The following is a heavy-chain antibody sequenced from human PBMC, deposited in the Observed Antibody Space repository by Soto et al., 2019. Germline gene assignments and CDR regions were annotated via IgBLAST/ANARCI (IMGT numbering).Heavy chain of an antibody. CDR2: VYYSGST. V-gene: IGHV4-30-4*01. CDR3: ARGRFLGF. D-gene: IGHD3-3*01. CDR1: GASISDGNYY. J-gene: IGHJ4*02. Sequence: QVQLQESGPGLVKPSQTLSLTCSVSGASISDGNYYWTWIRQSPARGLEWIGYVYYSGSTYYNPSLQSRVTISADTSNNYYSLKLNSVTVADTAVYFCARGRFLGFWGQGILVTVSS.